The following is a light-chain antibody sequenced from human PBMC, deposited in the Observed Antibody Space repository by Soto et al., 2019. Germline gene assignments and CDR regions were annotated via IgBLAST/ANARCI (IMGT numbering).Light chain of an antibody. Sequence: QSALTQPASVSGSPGQSITISCTGTSSDVGGYNYVSWYQQHPPKAPKLMIYEVINRPSGVSNRFSGSKSGNTASLTISGLQAEDEADYYCSSYTRSDTLVFGGGTKLTVL. J-gene: IGLJ3*02. CDR1: SSDVGGYNY. CDR3: SSYTRSDTLV. V-gene: IGLV2-14*01. CDR2: EVI.